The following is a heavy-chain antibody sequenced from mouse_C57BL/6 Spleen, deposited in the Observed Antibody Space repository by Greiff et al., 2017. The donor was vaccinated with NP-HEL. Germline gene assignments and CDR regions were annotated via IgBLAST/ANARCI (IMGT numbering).Heavy chain of an antibody. CDR1: GYTFTDYE. V-gene: IGHV1-15*01. D-gene: IGHD2-2*01. CDR3: TRGYWVAY. CDR2: IDPETGGT. Sequence: VQLHQSGAELVRPGASVTLSCKASGYTFTDYEMHWVKQTPVHGLEWIGAIDPETGGTAYNQKFKGKAILTADKSSSTAYMELRSLTSEDSAVYYCTRGYWVAYWGQGTLVTVSA. J-gene: IGHJ3*01.